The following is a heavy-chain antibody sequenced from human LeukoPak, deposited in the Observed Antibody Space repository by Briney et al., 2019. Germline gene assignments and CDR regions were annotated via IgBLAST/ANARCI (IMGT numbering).Heavy chain of an antibody. CDR3: ARDRSLGIIDY. J-gene: IGHJ4*02. Sequence: SETLSLTCIVSGDSISSYYWSWIRQPPGKGLEWIGYIYYSGSTNYNPSLKSRVTISVDASKNHFSLKLSSVTAADTAAYYCARDRSLGIIDYWGQGTLVTVSS. CDR1: GDSISSYY. D-gene: IGHD3-16*01. V-gene: IGHV4-59*01. CDR2: IYYSGST.